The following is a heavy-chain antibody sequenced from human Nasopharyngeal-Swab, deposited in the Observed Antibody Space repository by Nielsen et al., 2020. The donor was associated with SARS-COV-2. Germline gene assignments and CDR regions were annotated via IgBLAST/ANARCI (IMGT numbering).Heavy chain of an antibody. D-gene: IGHD1-26*01. Sequence: GESLKISCAASGFSFYSYYMIWVRQAPGKGLEWVSTISGSGTTYYADSVKGRFIISRDNSKNTLFLQMNGLRAEDTAVYSCAKRYSGTGGWFDPWGQGTLVTVSS. CDR2: ISGSGTT. V-gene: IGHV3-23*01. CDR1: GFSFYSYY. J-gene: IGHJ5*02. CDR3: AKRYSGTGGWFDP.